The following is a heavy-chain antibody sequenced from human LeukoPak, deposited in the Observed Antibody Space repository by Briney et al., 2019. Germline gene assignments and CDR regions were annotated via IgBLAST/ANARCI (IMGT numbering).Heavy chain of an antibody. Sequence: GASLRLSCAASGFTFSSYAMSWVRQAPGKGLEWVSGISNSGGGTYYADSVKGRFTISRDNSESTLYLQMNSLRTDDAAVYYCAKGAGAEAFHIWGQGTMVTVSS. V-gene: IGHV3-23*01. CDR1: GFTFSSYA. D-gene: IGHD1-26*01. CDR2: ISNSGGGT. CDR3: AKGAGAEAFHI. J-gene: IGHJ3*02.